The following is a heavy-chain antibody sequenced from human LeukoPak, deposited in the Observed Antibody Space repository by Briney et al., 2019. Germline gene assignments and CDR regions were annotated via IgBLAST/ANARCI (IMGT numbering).Heavy chain of an antibody. D-gene: IGHD3-16*01. J-gene: IGHJ4*02. CDR2: IKHDGSEK. Sequence: PGGSLRLSCAGSGFTFSIYNMNWVRQAPGKGLEWVANIKHDGSEKYYVDSVKGRFSISRDNAKKSLYLQMNSLRAEDTAVYYCARALSHCLDYWGQGTLVTVSS. CDR1: GFTFSIYN. CDR3: ARALSHCLDY. V-gene: IGHV3-7*01.